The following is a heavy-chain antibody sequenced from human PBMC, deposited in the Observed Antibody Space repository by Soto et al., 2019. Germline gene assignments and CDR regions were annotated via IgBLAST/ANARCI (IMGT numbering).Heavy chain of an antibody. CDR3: ARDSGYCSSTSCYQLDY. D-gene: IGHD2-2*01. CDR2: IIPIFGTA. V-gene: IGHV1-69*13. J-gene: IGHJ4*02. CDR1: GGTFSSYA. Sequence: SVKVSCKASGGTFSSYAISWVRQAPGQGLEWMGGIIPIFGTANYAQKFQGRVTITADESTSTAYMELSSLRSEDTAVYYCARDSGYCSSTSCYQLDYWGQGTLVTVS.